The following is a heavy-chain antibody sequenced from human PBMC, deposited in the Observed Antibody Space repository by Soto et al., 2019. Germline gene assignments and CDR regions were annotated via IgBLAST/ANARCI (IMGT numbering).Heavy chain of an antibody. D-gene: IGHD2-21*02. V-gene: IGHV3-11*06. CDR2: ISSSTSYT. CDR3: ARGGSYWGGDCFDY. CDR1: GFTVSDHY. Sequence: QVQLVESGGGLVKPGGSLRLSCAASGFTVSDHYMSWIRQAPGKGLEWVSYISSSTSYTNYGDSVKGRFTISRDNAKNALYLQMNSLRAEDTAVYYCARGGSYWGGDCFDYWGQGTLVTVSS. J-gene: IGHJ4*02.